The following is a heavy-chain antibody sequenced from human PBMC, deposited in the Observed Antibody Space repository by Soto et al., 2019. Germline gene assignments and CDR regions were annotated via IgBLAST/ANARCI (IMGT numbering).Heavy chain of an antibody. CDR2: IKRKIDGEAT. V-gene: IGHV3-15*07. CDR1: GYSYSNAW. D-gene: IGHD2-15*01. Sequence: EVQLVESGGGLVKPGGSLRLSCVASGYSYSNAWMNWVRQAPGKGLEWVGRIKRKIDGEATDYAGPVKGRFTVFRDDSKSALYLQMNSLKGDDTAVYYCTTGSVEGVCGQGTTVTVS. J-gene: IGHJ6*02. CDR3: TTGSVEGV.